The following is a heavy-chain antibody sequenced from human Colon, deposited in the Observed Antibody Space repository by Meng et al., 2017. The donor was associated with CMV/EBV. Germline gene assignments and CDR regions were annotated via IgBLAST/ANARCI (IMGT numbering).Heavy chain of an antibody. Sequence: GGSLRLSCKYSGYSFTNCWIGWVRQMPGKGLEWMGIINPGDSDTQYRSSFQGQVTISADKSINTAYLQWGSLKASDTAMYYCAIRWRVGNGAYFDYWGQGALVTVSS. CDR1: GYSFTNCW. CDR3: AIRWRVGNGAYFDY. J-gene: IGHJ4*02. CDR2: INPGDSDT. D-gene: IGHD2-8*01. V-gene: IGHV5-51*01.